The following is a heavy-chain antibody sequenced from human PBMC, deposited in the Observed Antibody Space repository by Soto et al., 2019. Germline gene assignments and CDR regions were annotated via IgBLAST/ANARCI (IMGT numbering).Heavy chain of an antibody. D-gene: IGHD6-19*01. J-gene: IGHJ5*02. CDR2: INPNSGGT. V-gene: IGHV1-2*04. Sequence: ASVKGSCKASGYTFTGYYMHWVRQAPGQGLEWMGWINPNSGGTNYAQKFQGWVTMTRDTSISTAYMELSRLRSDDTAVYYCAREKEQWLVRGSRWFDPWGQGTLVTVSS. CDR1: GYTFTGYY. CDR3: AREKEQWLVRGSRWFDP.